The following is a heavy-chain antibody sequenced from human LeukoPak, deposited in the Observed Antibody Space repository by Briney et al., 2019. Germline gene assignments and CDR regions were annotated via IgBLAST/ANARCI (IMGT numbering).Heavy chain of an antibody. Sequence: GGSLILSCAGSGFTFSFYAMNWVRQAPGKGLEWVSSISGSSGYLYYADSVKGRFTISRDNAKNSLYLQMNGLRDEDTAVYYCATNSPDSSGSYVGPFERWGQGTLVTVSS. CDR3: ATNSPDSSGSYVGPFER. D-gene: IGHD6-19*01. CDR1: GFTFSFYA. CDR2: ISGSSGYL. J-gene: IGHJ4*02. V-gene: IGHV3-21*01.